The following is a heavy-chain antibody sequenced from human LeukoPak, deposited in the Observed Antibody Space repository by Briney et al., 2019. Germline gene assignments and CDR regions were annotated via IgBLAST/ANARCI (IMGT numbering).Heavy chain of an antibody. CDR3: ARLFWQPDYYYYMDV. CDR1: GGSISSGGYY. J-gene: IGHJ6*03. Sequence: SETLSLTCTVSGGSISSGGYYWSWIRHQPGKGLEWVGYIYYSGSTYYNPSLKSRVTISVDTSKNQFSLKLSSVTAADTAVYYRARLFWQPDYYYYMDVWGKGTTVTVSS. V-gene: IGHV4-31*03. D-gene: IGHD2-21*01. CDR2: IYYSGST.